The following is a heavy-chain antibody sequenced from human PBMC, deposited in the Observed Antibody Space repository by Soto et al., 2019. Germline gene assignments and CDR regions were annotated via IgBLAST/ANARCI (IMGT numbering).Heavy chain of an antibody. CDR2: ISGGGSTT. CDR3: AREVRTSGWFRRLDS. J-gene: IGHJ4*02. Sequence: QVQLVESGGGLVKPGGSLRLSCAVSGFTFNDYYMSWIRQAPGKGLEWISYISGGGSTTYHADSVRGRFTISRDNAKNSLFLQMNSLRAEDTAVYYCAREVRTSGWFRRLDSLCQGILVTVSS. CDR1: GFTFNDYY. V-gene: IGHV3-11*01. D-gene: IGHD6-19*01.